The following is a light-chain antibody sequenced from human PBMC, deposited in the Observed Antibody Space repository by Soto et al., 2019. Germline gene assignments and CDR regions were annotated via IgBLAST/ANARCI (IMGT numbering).Light chain of an antibody. CDR3: QQYGSSPPYT. Sequence: DIQMTQSPSTLSASVGDRVTITCRASQTISNWLAWYQQKPGKAPKLLIYDASSLESGVPSRFSGSGSGTEFTLTISRLEPEDFAVYYCQQYGSSPPYTFGQGTKLEIK. J-gene: IGKJ2*01. V-gene: IGKV1-5*01. CDR2: DAS. CDR1: QTISNW.